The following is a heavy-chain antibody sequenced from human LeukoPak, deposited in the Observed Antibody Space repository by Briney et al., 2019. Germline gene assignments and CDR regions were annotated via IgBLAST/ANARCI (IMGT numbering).Heavy chain of an antibody. D-gene: IGHD6-19*01. V-gene: IGHV3-21*01. CDR2: ISSSSSYI. J-gene: IGHJ4*02. CDR1: GFTFSSYS. CDR3: AREAYSSGWYGTYFDY. Sequence: GGSLRLSCAASGFTFSSYSMNWVRQAPGKGLEWVSSISSSSSYIYYADSVKGRFTISRDNAKNSLYLQMNSLRAEDTAVYYCAREAYSSGWYGTYFDYWGQGTLVTVSS.